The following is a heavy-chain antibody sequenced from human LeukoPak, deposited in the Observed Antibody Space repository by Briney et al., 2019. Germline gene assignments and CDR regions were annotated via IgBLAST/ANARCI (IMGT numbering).Heavy chain of an antibody. J-gene: IGHJ5*02. CDR3: VRDAEGAGISVNFWFDP. V-gene: IGHV1-46*01. D-gene: IGHD1-14*01. Sequence: ASVKVSCKAFGYTFSSYYMHWVRQAPGQGPEWMGIINPSGGSTSYAQKFQGRVTMTRDTYTSTAYMELRGLRPEDTAVYYCVRDAEGAGISVNFWFDPWGQETLVTVSS. CDR2: INPSGGST. CDR1: GYTFSSYY.